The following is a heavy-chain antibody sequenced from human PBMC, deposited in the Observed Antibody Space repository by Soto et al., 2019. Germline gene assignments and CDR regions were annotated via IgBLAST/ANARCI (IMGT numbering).Heavy chain of an antibody. V-gene: IGHV3-53*01. Sequence: PGGSLRLSCAGSGFTFRSYGMNWVRQAPGKGLEWVSGIYSGGSTYYADSVKGRFTISRDNSKNTLYLQMNSLRAEDTAVYYCARELQTYYYGSGTFYGPNWFDPWGQGTLVTVSS. CDR3: ARELQTYYYGSGTFYGPNWFDP. J-gene: IGHJ5*02. CDR2: IYSGGST. CDR1: GFTFRSYG. D-gene: IGHD3-10*01.